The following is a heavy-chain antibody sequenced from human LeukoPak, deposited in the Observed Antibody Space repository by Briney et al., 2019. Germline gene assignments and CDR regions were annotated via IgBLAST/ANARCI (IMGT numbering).Heavy chain of an antibody. CDR2: ISRSSRTV. D-gene: IGHD2-2*01. CDR3: ARVSGVRNGIVVIPAAIDY. CDR1: GFTFSDYS. V-gene: IGHV3-48*02. Sequence: GGSLRLSCAASGFTFSDYSMNWARQAPGKGPEWVSYISRSSRTVYYADSVKGRFTVSRDDAKNSLYLQMNSLRDEDTAVYYYARVSGVRNGIVVIPAAIDYWGQGTLVTVSS. J-gene: IGHJ4*02.